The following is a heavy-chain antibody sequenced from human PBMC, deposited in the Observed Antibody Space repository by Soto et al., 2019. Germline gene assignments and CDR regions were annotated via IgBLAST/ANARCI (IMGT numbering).Heavy chain of an antibody. D-gene: IGHD6-19*01. CDR3: AGSSDWYAWFDP. V-gene: IGHV3-23*01. CDR2: ISGSGGST. J-gene: IGHJ5*02. CDR1: GFTFSSYA. Sequence: EVQLLESGGGLVQPGGSLRLSCAASGFTFSSYAMSWVRQAPGKGLEWVSAISGSGGSTYYADSVKGRFTISRDNSKSTRYLRMNSLSAEDTAVYYCAGSSDWYAWFDPWGQGTLVTVSS.